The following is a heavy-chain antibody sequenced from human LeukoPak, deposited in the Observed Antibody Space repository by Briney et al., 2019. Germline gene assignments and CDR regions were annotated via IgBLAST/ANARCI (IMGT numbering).Heavy chain of an antibody. D-gene: IGHD3-16*01. CDR2: INPNSGDT. CDR1: GYTFTGYY. V-gene: IGHV1-2*02. J-gene: IGHJ4*02. Sequence: ASVKVSCKASGYTFTGYYMHWVRQAPGQGLEWMGWINPNSGDTKYAQKFQGRVTMTRDTFISTAYMELSRLRSDDTAVYYCATQRGSYLWGTDFDYWGQGTLVTVSS. CDR3: ATQRGSYLWGTDFDY.